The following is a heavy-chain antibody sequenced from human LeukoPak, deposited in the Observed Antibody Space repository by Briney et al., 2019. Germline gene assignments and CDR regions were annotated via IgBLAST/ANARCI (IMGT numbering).Heavy chain of an antibody. Sequence: GGSLRLSCSASGFTFSSYWMSWVRQAPGKGLEWVANIKQDGSEKYYVDSVKGRFAISRDNAKNSLYLQMNSLRAEDTAVYYCARSGSKNSSSWYDAFDIWGQGTMVTVSS. D-gene: IGHD6-13*01. J-gene: IGHJ3*02. CDR2: IKQDGSEK. V-gene: IGHV3-7*01. CDR1: GFTFSSYW. CDR3: ARSGSKNSSSWYDAFDI.